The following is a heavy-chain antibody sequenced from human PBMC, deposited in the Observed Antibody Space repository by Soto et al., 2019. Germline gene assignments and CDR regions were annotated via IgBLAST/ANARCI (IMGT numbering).Heavy chain of an antibody. CDR2: ISAYNGNT. V-gene: IGHV1-18*01. D-gene: IGHD3-9*01. CDR3: ARPPYDILTGHDAFDI. J-gene: IGHJ3*02. Sequence: ASVKVSCKASGYTFTSYGISWVRQAPGQGLEWMGWISAYNGNTNYAQKLQGRVTMTTDTSTSTAYMELRSLRSDDTAVYYCARPPYDILTGHDAFDIWGQGTRVTVSS. CDR1: GYTFTSYG.